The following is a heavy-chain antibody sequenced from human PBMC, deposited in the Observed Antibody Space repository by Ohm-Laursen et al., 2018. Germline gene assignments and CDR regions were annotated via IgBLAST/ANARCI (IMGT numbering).Heavy chain of an antibody. Sequence: SETLSLTCTVSGGSISGYYWIWIRQPPGKGLECIGSIYYTGSANYRPSLKSRVTISVDTSKNQFSLKLTSVTAADTAVYYCARQDPSGYADSWGQGILVTVSS. CDR1: GGSISGYY. CDR3: ARQDPSGYADS. CDR2: IYYTGSA. J-gene: IGHJ5*01. D-gene: IGHD3-22*01. V-gene: IGHV4-59*08.